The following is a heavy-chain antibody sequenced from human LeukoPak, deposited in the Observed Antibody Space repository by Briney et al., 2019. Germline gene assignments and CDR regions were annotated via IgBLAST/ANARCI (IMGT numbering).Heavy chain of an antibody. CDR1: GFTFSSYA. Sequence: GGSLRLSCAASGFTFSSYAMHWVRQAPGKGLEHVSTIHDDGGSTFYADSVKGRFTISRDNSKNTLYLQMGSLRTDDVGVYYCSGAWSGNYGGPDYWGQGTLVTVSS. V-gene: IGHV3-64*02. D-gene: IGHD4-23*01. J-gene: IGHJ4*02. CDR2: IHDDGGST. CDR3: SGAWSGNYGGPDY.